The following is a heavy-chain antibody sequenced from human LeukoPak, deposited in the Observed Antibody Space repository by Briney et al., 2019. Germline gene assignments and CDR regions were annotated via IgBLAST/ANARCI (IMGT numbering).Heavy chain of an antibody. Sequence: GGSLRLSCAASGFTFSDHYMDWVRQAPGKGLEWVGRTRNKANSYTTEYAASVKGRFTISRDDSKNSLYLQMNSLKTEDTAVYYCAKKRRWLQPAHFDYWGQGTLVTVSS. CDR3: AKKRRWLQPAHFDY. CDR2: TRNKANSYTT. V-gene: IGHV3-72*01. J-gene: IGHJ4*02. CDR1: GFTFSDHY. D-gene: IGHD5-24*01.